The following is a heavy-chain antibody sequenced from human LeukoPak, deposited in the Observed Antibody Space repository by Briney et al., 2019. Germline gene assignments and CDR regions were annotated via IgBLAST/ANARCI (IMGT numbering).Heavy chain of an antibody. J-gene: IGHJ4*02. CDR3: ARSIAGTRSKFDY. Sequence: SETLSLTCTVSGGSISNYYRSWIRQPPGEGLEWIAYLHHSGSTNYNPSLKSRVTTSVDTSKNQFSLKLSSVTAADTAVYYCARSIAGTRSKFDYWGQGTLVTVSS. CDR2: LHHSGST. D-gene: IGHD1/OR15-1a*01. V-gene: IGHV4-59*08. CDR1: GGSISNYY.